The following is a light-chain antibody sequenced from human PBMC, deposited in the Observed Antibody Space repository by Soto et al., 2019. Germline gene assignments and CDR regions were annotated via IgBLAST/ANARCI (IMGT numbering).Light chain of an antibody. V-gene: IGKV3-11*01. CDR3: QQRSNWPPIT. CDR2: DAS. J-gene: IGKJ5*01. Sequence: EIVLTQSPATLSLSPGERATLSCRASQSVVSYLAWYQQKPGQAPRLLIYDASNRATGIPARFSGSGSGTDFTLTISSLEPEDFAIYYCQQRSNWPPITFGQGTRLEIK. CDR1: QSVVSY.